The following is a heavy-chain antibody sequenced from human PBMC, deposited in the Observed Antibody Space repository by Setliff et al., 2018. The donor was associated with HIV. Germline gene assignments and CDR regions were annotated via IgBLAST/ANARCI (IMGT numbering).Heavy chain of an antibody. CDR3: ARATSPRPMIRGGWFDP. CDR1: GGSFSGYY. Sequence: SETLSLTCAVYGGSFSGYYWSWIRQHPGKGLEWIGYIYYSGNTYYSPSLKSRLTISVDTSKNQFSLELRSVTVADTATYYCARATSPRPMIRGGWFDPWGQGILVTVSS. V-gene: IGHV4-34*01. CDR2: IYYSGNT. D-gene: IGHD3-22*01. J-gene: IGHJ5*02.